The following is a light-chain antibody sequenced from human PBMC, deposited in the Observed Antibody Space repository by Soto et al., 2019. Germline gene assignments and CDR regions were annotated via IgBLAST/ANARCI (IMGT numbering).Light chain of an antibody. CDR3: QQYNSYSAT. V-gene: IGKV1-5*03. J-gene: IGKJ1*01. CDR2: KAS. CDR1: QTISSW. Sequence: DIQMTQSPSTLSASVGDRVTITCRASQTISSWLAWYQQKPGKAPNLLIYKASRLETGVPSRFSGSGSGTEFTLTISSLQPDDFATYYCQQYNSYSATFGQGTKVDIK.